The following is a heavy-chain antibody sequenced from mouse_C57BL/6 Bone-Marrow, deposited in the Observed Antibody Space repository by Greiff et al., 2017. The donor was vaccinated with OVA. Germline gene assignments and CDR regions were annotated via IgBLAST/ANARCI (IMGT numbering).Heavy chain of an antibody. CDR3: APFRTTVVAKCY. V-gene: IGHV1-26*01. Sequence: EVQLQQSGPELVKPGASVKISCKASGYTFTDYYMNWVKQSHGKSLEWIGDINPNNGGTSYNQKFKGKATLTVDKSSSTAYMELRSLTSEDAAVYYCAPFRTTVVAKCYWGQGTTLTVSS. J-gene: IGHJ2*01. D-gene: IGHD1-1*01. CDR1: GYTFTDYY. CDR2: INPNNGGT.